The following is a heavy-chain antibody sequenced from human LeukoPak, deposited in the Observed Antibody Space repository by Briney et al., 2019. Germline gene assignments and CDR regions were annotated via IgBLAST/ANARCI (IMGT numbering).Heavy chain of an antibody. CDR2: INPSGGST. Sequence: ASVTVSCKASGYTFTSYYMHWVRQAPGQGVEWMGIINPSGGSTSYAQKFQGRVTMTRDMSTSTVYMELSSLRSEDTAVYYCARGTLSSIVVVVAAMDYWGQGTLVTVSS. J-gene: IGHJ4*02. D-gene: IGHD2-15*01. V-gene: IGHV1-46*01. CDR3: ARGTLSSIVVVVAAMDY. CDR1: GYTFTSYY.